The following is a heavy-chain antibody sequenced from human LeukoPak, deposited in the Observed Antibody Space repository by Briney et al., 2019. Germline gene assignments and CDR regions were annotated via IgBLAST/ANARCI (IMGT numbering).Heavy chain of an antibody. CDR3: GSVAGTRSIDY. CDR2: IKQDGSEK. D-gene: IGHD6-19*01. CDR1: GFTFSSHW. Sequence: GGSLRLSCVASGFTFSSHWMSWVRQAPGKGLEWVANIKQDGSEKKYVDSVKGRLTISRDNAKNSLYLQMNSLRAEDTAVYYCGSVAGTRSIDYWGQGTLVTVSS. V-gene: IGHV3-7*01. J-gene: IGHJ4*02.